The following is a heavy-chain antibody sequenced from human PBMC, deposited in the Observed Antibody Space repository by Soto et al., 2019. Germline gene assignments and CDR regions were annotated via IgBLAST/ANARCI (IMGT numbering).Heavy chain of an antibody. D-gene: IGHD5-12*01. J-gene: IGHJ4*01. CDR3: ARDGVASGNINFDY. CDR2: ISGDSGNR. V-gene: IGHV1-3*01. Sequence: ASLKVSCKASGYMFTKSAVHWLRQAPGQRLEWMGWISGDSGNRKYSPKFQDRVTITRDTSANTAYMELSSLRSEDTALYYCARDGVASGNINFDYWGQGXLVTVYS. CDR1: GYMFTKSA.